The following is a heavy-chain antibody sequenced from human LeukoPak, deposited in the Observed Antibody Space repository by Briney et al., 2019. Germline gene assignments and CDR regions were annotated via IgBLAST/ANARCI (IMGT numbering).Heavy chain of an antibody. D-gene: IGHD3-10*01. CDR1: GYTFTSYD. Sequence: ASVKVSCKASGYTFTSYDINWVRQATGQGLKWMGWMNPNSGNTGYAQKFQGRVTMTRNTSISTAYMELSSLRSEDTAVYYCARGRLVRITMVRGASYGMDVWGQGTTVTVSS. V-gene: IGHV1-8*02. CDR3: ARGRLVRITMVRGASYGMDV. CDR2: MNPNSGNT. J-gene: IGHJ6*02.